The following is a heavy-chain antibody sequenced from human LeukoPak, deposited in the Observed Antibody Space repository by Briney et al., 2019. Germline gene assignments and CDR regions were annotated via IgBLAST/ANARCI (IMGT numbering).Heavy chain of an antibody. Sequence: GGSLRLSCATSGFTLTNYAMHWVRQPAGEGLEWVSALGTAGDTFYPGSVKGRFSISRDNAKKSLFLQMNSLRVEDTTIYYCARQSTPHGNFDYWGQGTLVTVSS. CDR1: GFTLTNYA. CDR3: ARQSTPHGNFDY. CDR2: LGTAGDT. D-gene: IGHD5-24*01. V-gene: IGHV3-13*01. J-gene: IGHJ4*02.